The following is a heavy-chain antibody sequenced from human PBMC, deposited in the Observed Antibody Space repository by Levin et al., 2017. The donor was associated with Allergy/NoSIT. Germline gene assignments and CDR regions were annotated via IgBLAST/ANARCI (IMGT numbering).Heavy chain of an antibody. J-gene: IGHJ5*02. CDR3: ARGSDYDFWSGSLNWFDP. CDR2: IYHSGST. D-gene: IGHD3-3*01. CDR1: GSSISSGYY. V-gene: IGHV4-38-2*02. Sequence: PSETLSLTCTVSGSSISSGYYWGWIRQPPGKGLQWIGSIYHSGSTYYNPSLKSRVTISVDTSKNQFSLKLSSVTAADTAVYYCARGSDYDFWSGSLNWFDPWGQGTLVTVSS.